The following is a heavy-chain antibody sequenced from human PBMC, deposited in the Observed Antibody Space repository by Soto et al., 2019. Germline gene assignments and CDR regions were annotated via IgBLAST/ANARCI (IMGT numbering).Heavy chain of an antibody. J-gene: IGHJ4*02. CDR2: ISYDGSNK. Sequence: PGGSLRLSCAASGFTFSSYAMHWVRQAPGKGLEWVAVISYDGSNKYYADSVKGRFTISRDNYKNTLYQQMNSLRDEDTAVYYCARDGGVLRFLEWLQYWGQGTQVTVS. CDR1: GFTFSSYA. D-gene: IGHD3-3*01. CDR3: ARDGGVLRFLEWLQY. V-gene: IGHV3-30-3*01.